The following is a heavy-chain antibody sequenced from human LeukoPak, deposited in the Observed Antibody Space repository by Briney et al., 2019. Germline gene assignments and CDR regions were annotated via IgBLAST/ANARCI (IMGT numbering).Heavy chain of an antibody. CDR2: INPNSGGT. V-gene: IGHV1-2*02. CDR1: GYTFTGYY. CDR3: ASLWFRGSSWGHAFDI. Sequence: ASVKVSCKASGYTFTGYYMHWVRQAPGQGLEWMGWINPNSGGTNYAQKFQGRVTMTRDTSISTAYMELSRLRSDDTAVYYCASLWFRGSSWGHAFDIWGQGTMVTVSS. D-gene: IGHD3-10*01. J-gene: IGHJ3*02.